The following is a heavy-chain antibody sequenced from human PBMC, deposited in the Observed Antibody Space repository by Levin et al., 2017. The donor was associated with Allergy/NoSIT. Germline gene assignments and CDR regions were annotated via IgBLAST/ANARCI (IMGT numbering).Heavy chain of an antibody. Sequence: AGGSLRLSCAASGFTFSSYGMHWVRQAPGKGLEWVAVISYDGSNKYYADSVKGRFTISRDNSKNTLYLQMNSLRAEDTAVYYCAKGYDYCGGGSDHYFDYWGQGTLVTVSS. J-gene: IGHJ4*02. V-gene: IGHV3-30*18. CDR3: AKGYDYCGGGSDHYFDY. D-gene: IGHD3-16*02. CDR1: GFTFSSYG. CDR2: ISYDGSNK.